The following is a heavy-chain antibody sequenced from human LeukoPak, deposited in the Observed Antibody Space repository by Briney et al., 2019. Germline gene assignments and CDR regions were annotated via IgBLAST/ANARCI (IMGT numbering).Heavy chain of an antibody. V-gene: IGHV1-18*01. D-gene: IGHD3-9*01. Sequence: ASVKVSCKASGYTFTSYGISWVRQAPGQGLEWMGWISAYNGNTNYAQKLLGRVTMTTDTSTSTAYMELRSLRSDDTAVYYCARGPWVRYFDWLSLFDYWGQGTLVTVSS. CDR1: GYTFTSYG. CDR3: ARGPWVRYFDWLSLFDY. CDR2: ISAYNGNT. J-gene: IGHJ4*02.